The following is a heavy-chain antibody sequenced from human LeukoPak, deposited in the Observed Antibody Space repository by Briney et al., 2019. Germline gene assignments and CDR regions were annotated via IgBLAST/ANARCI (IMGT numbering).Heavy chain of an antibody. J-gene: IGHJ3*02. CDR2: INPAGRT. V-gene: IGHV3-13*01. CDR3: AREGSDEFADI. D-gene: IGHD3-10*01. CDR1: GFTFTNHD. Sequence: PPGGSLRLSCAASGFTFTNHDMHWVRQETGKGLEWVSAINPAGRTYYADSVRGRFIISRENAKNSFYLQLNSLRVEDTAIYYCAREGSDEFADIWGQGTFVTVSS.